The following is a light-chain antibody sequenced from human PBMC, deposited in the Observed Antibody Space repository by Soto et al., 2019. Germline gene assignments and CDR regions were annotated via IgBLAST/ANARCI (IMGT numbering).Light chain of an antibody. Sequence: DIQLTQSPSFLSASVGDRVTITCRASQGISSYLAWYQQKPGKAPKLLLYAASTLQSGVPSRFSGSGSGTEFTLTLSCLQPEDFATYYCQQLNSDPSRGFTFGRGTKVDIK. CDR1: QGISSY. J-gene: IGKJ3*01. V-gene: IGKV1-9*01. CDR2: AAS. CDR3: QQLNSDPSRGFT.